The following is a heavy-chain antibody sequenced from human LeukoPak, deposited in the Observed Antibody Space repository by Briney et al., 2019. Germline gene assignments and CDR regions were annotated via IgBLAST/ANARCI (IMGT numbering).Heavy chain of an antibody. CDR1: GFTVSSNY. CDR3: AKIHGKKLASFDY. D-gene: IGHD1-1*01. J-gene: IGHJ4*02. Sequence: GGSLRLSCAASGFTVSSNYMSWVRQAPGKGLEWVSVIYSGGSTYYADSVKGRFTISRDNSKNTLYLQMNSLRAGDTAVYYCAKIHGKKLASFDYWGQGTLVTVSS. V-gene: IGHV3-66*01. CDR2: IYSGGST.